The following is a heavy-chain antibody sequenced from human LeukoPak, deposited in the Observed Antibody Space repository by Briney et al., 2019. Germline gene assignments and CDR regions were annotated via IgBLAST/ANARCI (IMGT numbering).Heavy chain of an antibody. J-gene: IGHJ6*02. CDR2: ISSSSSYI. V-gene: IGHV3-21*01. D-gene: IGHD3-10*01. Sequence: GGSLRLSCAASGFTFSSYSMNWVRQAPGKGLEWVSSISSSSSYIYYADSVKGRFTISRDNAKNSLYLQMNSLRAEDTAVYYCARDPSGSGSGSYYNSPHYYGMDVWGQGTLVTVSS. CDR3: ARDPSGSGSGSYYNSPHYYGMDV. CDR1: GFTFSSYS.